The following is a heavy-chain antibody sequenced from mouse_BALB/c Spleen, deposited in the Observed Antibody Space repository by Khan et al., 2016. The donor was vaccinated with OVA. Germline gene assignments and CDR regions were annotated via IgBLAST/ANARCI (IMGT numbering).Heavy chain of an antibody. CDR2: IYPYNDDT. D-gene: IGHD2-14*01. CDR1: GYTFTSYV. J-gene: IGHJ2*01. CDR3: AKNYGDDVYFVY. V-gene: IGHV1S136*01. Sequence: VQLKESGPELVKPGASVKMSCKASGYTFTSYVMHWLRQKPGQGLEWIGYIYPYNDDTKYNAKFKGKATLTSDKSSSTAYMEHSSLTSEDSAVYYCAKNYGDDVYFVYWGQGTTLTVSS.